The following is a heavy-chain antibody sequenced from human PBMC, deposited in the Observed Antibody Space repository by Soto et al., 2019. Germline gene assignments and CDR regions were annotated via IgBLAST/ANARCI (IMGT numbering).Heavy chain of an antibody. CDR3: VRRAITATTNWGAFDV. D-gene: IGHD1-20*01. Sequence: PGVSLRRSCSASGITFSSTLMNLVRVSSGKGLEWASTVSPGGYVSHYADSVKGRFTISRDNSRRTLHLQMDSLRAEDAAVYFCVRRAITATTNWGAFDVWGQGTVVTV. CDR2: VSPGGYVS. V-gene: IGHV3-23*01. J-gene: IGHJ3*01. CDR1: GITFSSTL.